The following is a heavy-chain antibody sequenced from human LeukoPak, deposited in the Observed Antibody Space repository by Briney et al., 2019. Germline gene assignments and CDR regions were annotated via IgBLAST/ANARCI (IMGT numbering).Heavy chain of an antibody. CDR3: ARGPSGYHNT. CDR2: IHYDRSDK. V-gene: IGHV3-30*02. J-gene: IGHJ4*02. CDR1: GFTFSSYG. D-gene: IGHD5-12*01. Sequence: PGGSLRLSCAASGFTFSSYGMHWVRQAPGKGLEWVAFIHYDRSDKYYADSVKGRFTISRDNSKNTLYLQMNSLRAEDTAVYYCARGPSGYHNTGGQGTLVTVSS.